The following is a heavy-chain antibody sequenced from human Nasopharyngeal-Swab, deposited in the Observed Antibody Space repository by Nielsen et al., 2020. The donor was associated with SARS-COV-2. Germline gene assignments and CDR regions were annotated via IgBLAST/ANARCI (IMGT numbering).Heavy chain of an antibody. V-gene: IGHV5-51*01. CDR1: GYSFTNYW. Sequence: KVSCKASGYSFTNYWIGWVRQMPGKGLEWMGIIYPGDSDTRYSPSFRGHVTISADKSSSTAYLQWSSLKASDTAMYYCAIRTTGNYYFDNWGQGTLVTVSS. D-gene: IGHD1-1*01. CDR2: IYPGDSDT. CDR3: AIRTTGNYYFDN. J-gene: IGHJ4*02.